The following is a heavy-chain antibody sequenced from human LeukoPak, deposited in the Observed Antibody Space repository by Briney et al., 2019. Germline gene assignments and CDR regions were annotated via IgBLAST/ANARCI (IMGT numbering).Heavy chain of an antibody. V-gene: IGHV1-46*01. Sequence: ASGKVSCKASGYTFTSYYMHWVRQGPGQGLEWMGVVNPSGGRTTYAQKFQGRFTMTRDTSTSTVYMELSRLRSEDTAVYYCARGDSYGDFEAGYWGQGTLVTVSS. CDR3: ARGDSYGDFEAGY. J-gene: IGHJ4*02. CDR1: GYTFTSYY. D-gene: IGHD4-17*01. CDR2: VNPSGGRT.